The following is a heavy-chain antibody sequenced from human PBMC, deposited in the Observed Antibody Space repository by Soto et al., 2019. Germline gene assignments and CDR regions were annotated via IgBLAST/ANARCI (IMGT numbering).Heavy chain of an antibody. D-gene: IGHD3-16*02. V-gene: IGHV3-21*01. Sequence: EVQLVESGGGLVKPGGSLRLSCAASGFTFSSYSMNWVRQAPGKGLEWVSSISSSSSYIYYADSVKGRFTISRDNAKNSLYLEMNSLRAEDTAVYYCARDGDPPYDYIWGSYRLPYSYYYYMDVWGKGTTVTVSS. J-gene: IGHJ6*03. CDR3: ARDGDPPYDYIWGSYRLPYSYYYYMDV. CDR1: GFTFSSYS. CDR2: ISSSSSYI.